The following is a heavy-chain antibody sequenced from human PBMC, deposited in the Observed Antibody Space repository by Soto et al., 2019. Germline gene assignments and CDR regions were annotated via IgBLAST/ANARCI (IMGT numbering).Heavy chain of an antibody. Sequence: SETLSLTCTVSGGSISSGDYYWGWIRQPPGEGLEWIGYIYYSGSTYYNPSLKSRVTISVDTSKNQFSLKLSSVTAADTAVYYCARAGDPAPYYYYGMDVWGQGTTVTVSS. CDR2: IYYSGST. V-gene: IGHV4-30-4*01. D-gene: IGHD4-17*01. J-gene: IGHJ6*02. CDR1: GGSISSGDYY. CDR3: ARAGDPAPYYYYGMDV.